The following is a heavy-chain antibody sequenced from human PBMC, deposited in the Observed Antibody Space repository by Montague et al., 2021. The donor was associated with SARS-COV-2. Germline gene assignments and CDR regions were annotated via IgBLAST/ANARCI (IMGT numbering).Heavy chain of an antibody. V-gene: IGHV3-21*01. CDR2: ISSSSSYI. Sequence: SLRLSCAASGFTFSSYSMNWVRQAPGKGLEWVSSISSSSSYIYYADSVKGRFTISGENAKNSLYLQMNSLRAEDTAVYYCASELHPNYYYGMDVWGQGTTVTVSS. D-gene: IGHD4-11*01. CDR3: ASELHPNYYYGMDV. CDR1: GFTFSSYS. J-gene: IGHJ6*02.